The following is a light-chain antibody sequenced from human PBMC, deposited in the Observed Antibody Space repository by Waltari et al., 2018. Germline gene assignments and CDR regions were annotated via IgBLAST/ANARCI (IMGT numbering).Light chain of an antibody. CDR1: RWDVGAYRY. CDR2: EVD. J-gene: IGLJ1*01. CDR3: TSYGGTNNFL. V-gene: IGLV2-8*01. Sequence: QSALTQPPSATGSPGQSVTISCTGGRWDVGAYRYVSWYQPHPGRAPKVIMYEVDKRPSGVPDRFSGSKSATTASLTISGLKLEDDADYYCTSYGGTNNFLFGSGTKVTV.